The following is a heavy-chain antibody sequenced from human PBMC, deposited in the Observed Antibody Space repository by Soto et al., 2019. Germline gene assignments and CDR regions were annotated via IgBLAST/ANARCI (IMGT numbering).Heavy chain of an antibody. CDR1: GFTFSSYW. Sequence: GGSLRLSCAASGFTFSSYWMHWVRQAPGKGLVWVSRINSDGSSTSYADSVKGRFTISRDNAKNTLYLQMNSLRAEDTAVYYCAREAWVPAAMKWGGFDPWGQGTLVTVSS. V-gene: IGHV3-74*01. CDR3: AREAWVPAAMKWGGFDP. D-gene: IGHD2-2*01. J-gene: IGHJ5*02. CDR2: INSDGSST.